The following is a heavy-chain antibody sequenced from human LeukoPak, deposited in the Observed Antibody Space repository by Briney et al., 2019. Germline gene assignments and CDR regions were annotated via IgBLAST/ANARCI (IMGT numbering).Heavy chain of an antibody. CDR2: IIPIFGTA. CDR1: GGTFSSYA. J-gene: IGHJ4*02. CDR3: AREGQWLAPV. Sequence: GASVKVSCKASGGTFSSYAISWVRQAPGQGLEWMGGIIPIFGTANYAQKFQGRVTITADESTSTAYMELSSLRSEDTAVYYCAREGQWLAPVWGQGTLVTVSS. D-gene: IGHD6-19*01. V-gene: IGHV1-69*13.